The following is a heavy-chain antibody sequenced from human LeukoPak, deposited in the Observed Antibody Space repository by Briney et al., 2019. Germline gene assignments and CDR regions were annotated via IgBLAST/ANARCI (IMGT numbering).Heavy chain of an antibody. Sequence: PSETLSLTCAVSGGSISSSNWWSWVRQPPGKGLEWIGEIYHSGSTNYNPSLKSRVTISVDKSKNQFSLKLSSVTAADTAVYYCARGSHSSSWYGGNWFDPWGQGTLVTVSS. V-gene: IGHV4-4*02. CDR1: GGSISSSNW. D-gene: IGHD6-13*01. CDR3: ARGSHSSSWYGGNWFDP. CDR2: IYHSGST. J-gene: IGHJ5*02.